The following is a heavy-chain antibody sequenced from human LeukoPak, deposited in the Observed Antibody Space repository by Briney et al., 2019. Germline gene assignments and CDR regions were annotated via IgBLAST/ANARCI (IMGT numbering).Heavy chain of an antibody. J-gene: IGHJ4*02. D-gene: IGHD5-18*01. CDR2: IYPGDSDT. Sequence: GESLKISCKGSEYSFTSYWIGWVRQLPGKGLEWMGIIYPGDSDTRYSPSFQGQVTISADKSISTAYLQWSSLKASDTAMYYCASSSRIQLWLIDYWGQGTLVTVSS. CDR1: EYSFTSYW. V-gene: IGHV5-51*01. CDR3: ASSSRIQLWLIDY.